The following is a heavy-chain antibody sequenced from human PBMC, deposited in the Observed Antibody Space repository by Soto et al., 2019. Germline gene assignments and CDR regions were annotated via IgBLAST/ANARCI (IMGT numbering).Heavy chain of an antibody. V-gene: IGHV4-34*01. J-gene: IGHJ4*02. CDR3: ARGLAGPLDY. CDR1: GGSFSGYY. Sequence: LSLTCAVYGGSFSGYYWSWIRQPPGKGLEWIGEINHSGSTNYNPSLKSRVTISVDTSKNQFSLKLSSVTAADTAVYYCARGLAGPLDYWGQGTLVTVSS. CDR2: INHSGST.